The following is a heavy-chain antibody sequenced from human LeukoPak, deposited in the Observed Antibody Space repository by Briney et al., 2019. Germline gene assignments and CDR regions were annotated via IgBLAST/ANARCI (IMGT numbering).Heavy chain of an antibody. CDR2: INPNSGGT. CDR1: GYTFTGYY. CDR3: ARDRDAYYYYYMGV. D-gene: IGHD3-10*01. Sequence: GASVKVSCKASGYTFTGYYMHWVRQAPGQGPEWMGWINPNSGGTNYAQKFQGRVTMTRDTSISTAYMELSRLRSDDTAVYYCARDRDAYYYYYMGVWGKGTTVTVSS. V-gene: IGHV1-2*02. J-gene: IGHJ6*03.